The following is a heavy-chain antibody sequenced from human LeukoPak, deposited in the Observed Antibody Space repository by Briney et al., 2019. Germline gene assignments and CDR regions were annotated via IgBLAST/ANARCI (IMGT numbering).Heavy chain of an antibody. CDR3: ARGSSGGSCYFDY. Sequence: SETLSLTCTVSGGSMSPYHWGWIRQPPGKGLEWTGYIYYSGSTNYNPSLKSRVTISVDTSKNQFSLKLSSVTAADTAVYYCARGSSGGSCYFDYWGQGTLVTVSS. CDR2: IYYSGST. J-gene: IGHJ4*02. CDR1: GGSMSPYH. D-gene: IGHD2-15*01. V-gene: IGHV4-59*08.